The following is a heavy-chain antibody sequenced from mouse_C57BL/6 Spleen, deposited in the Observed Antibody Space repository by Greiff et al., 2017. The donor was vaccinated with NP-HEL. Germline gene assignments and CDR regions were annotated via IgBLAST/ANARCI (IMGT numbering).Heavy chain of an antibody. CDR1: GFTFSSYA. D-gene: IGHD1-1*01. V-gene: IGHV5-4*01. CDR3: ARDRADYYGSSPYAMDY. J-gene: IGHJ4*01. CDR2: ISDGGSYT. Sequence: EVQLVESGGGLVKPGGSLKLSCAASGFTFSSYAMSWVRQTPEKRLEWVATISDGGSYTYYPDNVKGRFTISRDNAKNNLYLQMSHLKSEDTAMYYGARDRADYYGSSPYAMDYWSQGTSVTVSS.